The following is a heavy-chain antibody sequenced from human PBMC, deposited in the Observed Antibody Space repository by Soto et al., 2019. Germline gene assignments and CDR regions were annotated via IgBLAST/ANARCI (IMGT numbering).Heavy chain of an antibody. V-gene: IGHV4-59*01. CDR3: ARYVEITMVRGVEYYYYYMDV. CDR1: GGSISSYY. CDR2: IYYSGST. D-gene: IGHD3-10*01. J-gene: IGHJ6*03. Sequence: SETLSLTCTVSGGSISSYYWSWIRQPPGKGLEWIGYIYYSGSTNYNPSLKSRVTISVDTSKNQFSLKLSSVTAADTAVYYCARYVEITMVRGVEYYYYYMDVWGKGTTVTVSS.